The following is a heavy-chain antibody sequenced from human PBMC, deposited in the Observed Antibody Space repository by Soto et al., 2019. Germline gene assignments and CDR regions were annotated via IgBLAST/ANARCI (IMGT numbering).Heavy chain of an antibody. CDR1: GGTFKTES. J-gene: IGHJ3*01. V-gene: IGHV1-69*13. CDR2: ILPAFGTA. Sequence: QFRLVQSGAEVKKPGSSVKVSCKYSGGTFKTESINWLRQAPGQGLEWMGNILPAFGTADYAPKFQGRVTITADQATTTAYMALSNLTSQDTAFYFCARGHEYGGNSDAFDLWGEGTLVTVSS. D-gene: IGHD4-17*01. CDR3: ARGHEYGGNSDAFDL.